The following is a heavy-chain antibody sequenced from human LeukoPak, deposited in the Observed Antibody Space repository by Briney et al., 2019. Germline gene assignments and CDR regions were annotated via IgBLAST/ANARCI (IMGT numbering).Heavy chain of an antibody. D-gene: IGHD2-21*02. CDR2: IYYSGST. Sequence: MTSETLSLTCAVSGTSISPYYWSWLRQPPGKGLEWIGYIYYSGSTNYNPSLKSRVTISIDTSENQVSLILRSVTAADTAVYYCAREVGDSDSDNWFDPWGQGTLVTVSS. V-gene: IGHV4-59*01. CDR3: AREVGDSDSDNWFDP. J-gene: IGHJ5*02. CDR1: GTSISPYY.